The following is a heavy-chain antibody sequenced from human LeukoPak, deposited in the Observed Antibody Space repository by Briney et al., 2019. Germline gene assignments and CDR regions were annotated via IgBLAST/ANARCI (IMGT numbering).Heavy chain of an antibody. V-gene: IGHV4-34*01. Sequence: PSETLSLTCAVYAGTFSGYYWSWVRQPPGKGLEWIGETDHSGGTNYNPSLKSRVTISVDTSKNQFSLKLSSVTAADTAVYYCARLSIYRPYYMDVWGKGTTVTVSS. CDR2: TDHSGGT. D-gene: IGHD5/OR15-5a*01. CDR3: ARLSIYRPYYMDV. CDR1: AGTFSGYY. J-gene: IGHJ6*03.